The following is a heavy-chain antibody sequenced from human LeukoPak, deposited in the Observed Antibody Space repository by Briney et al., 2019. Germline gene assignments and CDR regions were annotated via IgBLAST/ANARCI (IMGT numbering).Heavy chain of an antibody. Sequence: SETLSLTCTVSGGSISGYYWSWIRQPPGKGLEWIGYIYYSGSTNYNPSLKSRVTISVDTSKNQFSLKLSSVTAADTAVYYCARGLRYFDWLIDYWGQGTLVTVSS. CDR1: GGSISGYY. CDR2: IYYSGST. V-gene: IGHV4-59*01. D-gene: IGHD3-9*01. J-gene: IGHJ4*02. CDR3: ARGLRYFDWLIDY.